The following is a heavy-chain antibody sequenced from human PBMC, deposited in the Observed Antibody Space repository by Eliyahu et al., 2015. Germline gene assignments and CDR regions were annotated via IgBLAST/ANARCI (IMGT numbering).Heavy chain of an antibody. CDR2: INQDGNEK. V-gene: IGHV3-7*04. CDR3: ARDAGSTLKTTQNFDS. D-gene: IGHD4-11*01. Sequence: EVQLVESGGGLVQPGGSLRLSCAASGFTFRIYWMTWVRQAPGKGLEWVANINQDGNEKYYVDSVMGRFTISRDNAENSLYLQMNTLGAEDTAVYFCARDAGSTLKTTQNFDSWGQGTPVTVSS. J-gene: IGHJ4*02. CDR1: GFTFRIYW.